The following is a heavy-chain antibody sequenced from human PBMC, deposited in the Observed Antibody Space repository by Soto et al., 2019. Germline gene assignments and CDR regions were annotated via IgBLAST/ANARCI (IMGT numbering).Heavy chain of an antibody. CDR3: AKDHYYGSGSSPFFYFDY. D-gene: IGHD3-10*01. Sequence: GGSLRLSCVASGFTFSSYAMSWVRQAPGKGLEWVSAISGSGGSTYYADSVKGRFTITRDNSKNTLYLQMNSLRAEDTAVYYCAKDHYYGSGSSPFFYFDYWGQGTLVTVSS. J-gene: IGHJ4*02. V-gene: IGHV3-23*01. CDR1: GFTFSSYA. CDR2: ISGSGGST.